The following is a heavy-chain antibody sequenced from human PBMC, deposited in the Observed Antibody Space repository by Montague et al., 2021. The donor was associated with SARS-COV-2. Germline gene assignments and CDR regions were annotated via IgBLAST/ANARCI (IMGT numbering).Heavy chain of an antibody. V-gene: IGHV6-1*01. CDR3: ARDSKYSIDY. CDR1: GDSVSSSTVA. CDR2: TYYRSKWYN. Sequence: CAISGDSVSSSTVAWNWFRQSPSRGLEWLGRTYYRSKWYNDYAVSMQSRVTINPDTSKNQFSLHVNSVTPEDTAVYYCARDSKYSIDYWGQGLLVTVSS. D-gene: IGHD2/OR15-2a*01. J-gene: IGHJ4*02.